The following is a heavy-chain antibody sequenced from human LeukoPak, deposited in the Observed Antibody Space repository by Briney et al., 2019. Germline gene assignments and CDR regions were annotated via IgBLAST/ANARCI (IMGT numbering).Heavy chain of an antibody. CDR2: IYTSGST. J-gene: IGHJ6*03. D-gene: IGHD3-3*01. V-gene: IGHV4-4*07. CDR1: GGSISSYY. CDR3: AGDSSSELEWEYYYYYYMDV. Sequence: SETLSLTCTVSGGSISSYYWSWIRQPAGKGLEWIGRIYTSGSTNYNPSLKSRVTMSVDTSKNQFSLKLSSVTAADTAVYYCAGDSSSELEWEYYYYYYMDVWGKGTTVTVSS.